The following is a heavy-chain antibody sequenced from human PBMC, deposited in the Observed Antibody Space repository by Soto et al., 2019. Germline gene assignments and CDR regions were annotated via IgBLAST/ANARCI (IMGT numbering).Heavy chain of an antibody. CDR1: GYTFSSSG. J-gene: IGHJ6*02. CDR3: AREGDDAGSGTYAPPREYGMDV. Sequence: QVQLVQSGVEVKKAGASVKVSCKASGYTFSSSGISWARHAPGQGLDWFGWIRDYDGNTHYAQKFQGRLIMTTDKSTRTAYMLLRGMRSYNTAVYFCAREGDDAGSGTYAPPREYGMDVWRQGTTVTVS. D-gene: IGHD3-10*01. CDR2: IRDYDGNT. V-gene: IGHV1-18*01.